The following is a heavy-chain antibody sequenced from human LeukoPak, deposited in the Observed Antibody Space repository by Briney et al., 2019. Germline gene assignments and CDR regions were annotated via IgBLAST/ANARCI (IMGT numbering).Heavy chain of an antibody. CDR2: IYHSGST. CDR1: GDSISSYY. Sequence: PSETLSLTCTVSGDSISSYYWNWIRQPPGKGLEWIGYIYHSGSTNYNPALKSRVTMSVDTSKNQFSLKLNSVTAADTAVYYCASRRGSSSFDHWGQGILVTVSS. CDR3: ASRRGSSSFDH. V-gene: IGHV4-59*01. D-gene: IGHD6-6*01. J-gene: IGHJ4*02.